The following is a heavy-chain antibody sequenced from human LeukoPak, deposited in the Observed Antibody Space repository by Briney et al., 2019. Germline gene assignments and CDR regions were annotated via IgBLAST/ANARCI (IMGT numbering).Heavy chain of an antibody. J-gene: IGHJ4*02. CDR3: AKERTDYALDY. CDR2: ISYDGSNK. V-gene: IGHV3-30*18. CDR1: GFTFGSYG. D-gene: IGHD4-17*01. Sequence: GGSLRLSCAASGFTFGSYGIHWVRQAPGKGLEWVAVISYDGSNKYYADSVKGRFTISRDNSKNTLYPQVNSLRAEDTAVYYCAKERTDYALDYWGQGTLVTVSP.